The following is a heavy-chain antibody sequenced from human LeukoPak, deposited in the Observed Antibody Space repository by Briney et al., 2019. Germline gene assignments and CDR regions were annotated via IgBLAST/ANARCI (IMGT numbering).Heavy chain of an antibody. Sequence: GGSLRLSCAVSGFTFSSYWMSWVRQTPGKGLEWVANIKQNGSEKYYVDSVKGRFTISRDNAKNSLYLQMNSLRAEDTAVYYCAKEVGYSYGHDAFDIWGQGTMVTVSS. V-gene: IGHV3-7*03. D-gene: IGHD5-18*01. CDR3: AKEVGYSYGHDAFDI. CDR2: IKQNGSEK. J-gene: IGHJ3*02. CDR1: GFTFSSYW.